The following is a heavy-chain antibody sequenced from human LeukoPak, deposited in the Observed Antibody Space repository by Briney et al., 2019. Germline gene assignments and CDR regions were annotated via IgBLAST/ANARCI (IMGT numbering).Heavy chain of an antibody. D-gene: IGHD5-24*01. CDR1: GFTFSSYS. V-gene: IGHV3-7*03. J-gene: IGHJ4*02. CDR3: ARGSRGPYY. Sequence: PGGSLRLSCAASGFTFSSYSMNWVRQSPGKGLEWLANINEEGTEKNYVDSVKGRFTISRDNAKNSMFLQMNSLRAEDTAIYYCARGSRGPYYWGQGTLVTVSS. CDR2: INEEGTEK.